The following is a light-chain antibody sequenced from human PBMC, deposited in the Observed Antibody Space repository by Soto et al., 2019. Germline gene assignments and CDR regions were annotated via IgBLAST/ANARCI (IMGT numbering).Light chain of an antibody. CDR1: QSVSRS. CDR3: QQYNNWPPFT. CDR2: GAS. V-gene: IGKV3-15*01. J-gene: IGKJ3*01. Sequence: EIVMTQSPATLSVSPGERVTLSCRASQSVSRSLAWYQQKPGQAPRLLIYGASTRATGIPARFSGSGSGTDFTLTMSSLQSEEFAVYYCQQYNNWPPFTFGPGTKVDIK.